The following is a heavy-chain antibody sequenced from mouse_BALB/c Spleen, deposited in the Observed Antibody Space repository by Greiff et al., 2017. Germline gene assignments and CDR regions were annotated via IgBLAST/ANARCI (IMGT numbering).Heavy chain of an antibody. CDR2: ISYDGSN. V-gene: IGHV3-6*02. D-gene: IGHD2-4*01. CDR3: VSTMITTRAMDY. J-gene: IGHJ4*01. CDR1: GYSITSGYY. Sequence: ESGPGLVKPSQSLSLTCSVTGYSITSGYYWNWIRQFPGNKLEWMGYISYDGSNNYNPSLKNRISITRDTSKNQFFLKLNSATTEDTATYYCVSTMITTRAMDYWGQGTSVTVSS.